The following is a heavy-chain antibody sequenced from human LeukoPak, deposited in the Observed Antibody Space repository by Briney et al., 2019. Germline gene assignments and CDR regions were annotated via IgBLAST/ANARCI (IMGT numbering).Heavy chain of an antibody. CDR1: GFTFSSYS. CDR2: ISSSSYI. J-gene: IGHJ4*02. D-gene: IGHD6-13*01. CDR3: ARDLSIAAAGFGY. Sequence: GGSLRLSCAASGFTFSSYSMNWGRQAPGKGLGRVSSISSSSYIYYADSVKGRFTISRDNAKNSLYLQMNSLRVEDTAVYYCARDLSIAAAGFGYWGQGTLVTVSS. V-gene: IGHV3-21*01.